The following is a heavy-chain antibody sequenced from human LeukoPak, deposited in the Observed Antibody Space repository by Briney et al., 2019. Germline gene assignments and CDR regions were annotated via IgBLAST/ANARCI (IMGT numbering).Heavy chain of an antibody. J-gene: IGHJ3*02. V-gene: IGHV3-7*01. D-gene: IGHD3-10*01. Sequence: GGSLRLSCAASGFTFSSYAMNWVRQAPGKGLEWVANIKQDGSEKYYVGSVKGRFTISRDNAKNSLSLQMNSLRAEDTAVYYCARPLWFGVNDAFDIWGQGTVVTVSS. CDR1: GFTFSSYA. CDR2: IKQDGSEK. CDR3: ARPLWFGVNDAFDI.